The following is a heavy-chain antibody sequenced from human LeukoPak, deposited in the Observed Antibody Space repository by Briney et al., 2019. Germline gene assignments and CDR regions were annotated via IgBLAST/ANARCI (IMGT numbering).Heavy chain of an antibody. CDR2: IYQSGST. D-gene: IGHD2-15*01. CDR1: GGSISSGGYS. Sequence: PSQTLSLTCAVSGGSISSGGYSWSWIRQPPGKGLECIGYIYQSGSTNYNPSLMSRVTISVDRSKNQFSLKLNSVTAADTAVYYCARAGDLIVVAMGAFDIWGQGTMVTVSS. J-gene: IGHJ3*02. CDR3: ARAGDLIVVAMGAFDI. V-gene: IGHV4-30-2*01.